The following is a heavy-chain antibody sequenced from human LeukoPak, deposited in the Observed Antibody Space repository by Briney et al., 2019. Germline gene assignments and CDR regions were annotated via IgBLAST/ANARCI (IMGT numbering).Heavy chain of an antibody. CDR1: GGTFSSYA. CDR3: ASDYSSTSRYSSGLDALDI. D-gene: IGHD6-19*01. J-gene: IGHJ3*02. Sequence: GSSVKVSCKASGGTFSSYAISWVRQAPGQGLEWMGRIIPIFGTANYAQKFQGRVTITKDESTSTAYMELSSLRSEDTAVYYCASDYSSTSRYSSGLDALDIWGQGTMVTVSS. CDR2: IIPIFGTA. V-gene: IGHV1-69*05.